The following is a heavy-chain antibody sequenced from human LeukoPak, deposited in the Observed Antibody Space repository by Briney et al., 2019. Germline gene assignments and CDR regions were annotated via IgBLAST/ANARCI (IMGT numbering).Heavy chain of an antibody. V-gene: IGHV3-7*03. Sequence: GGSLRLSCAAFGFTFSSYWMSWVRQAPGKGLEWVANIKQDGSEKYYVDSVKGRFTISRDNSKATLYLQMNSLTADDTALYYCAKDAFSYNGVYDALNIWGQGTMVTVSS. CDR1: GFTFSSYW. D-gene: IGHD3-3*01. J-gene: IGHJ3*02. CDR3: AKDAFSYNGVYDALNI. CDR2: IKQDGSEK.